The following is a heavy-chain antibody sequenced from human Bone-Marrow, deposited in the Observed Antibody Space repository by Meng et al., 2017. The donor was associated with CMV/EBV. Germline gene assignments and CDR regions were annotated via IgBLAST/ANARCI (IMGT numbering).Heavy chain of an antibody. CDR2: IKSKTDGGTT. V-gene: IGHV3-15*01. CDR1: GFTFSNAW. CDR3: TTHISPSYNILNGSGGYIYYGMDV. D-gene: IGHD3-9*01. Sequence: GESLKISCAASGFTFSNAWMSWVRQAPGKELEWVGRIKSKTDGGTTDYAAPVKGRFTISRDDSKNTLYLQMTSLKAEDTAVYYCTTHISPSYNILNGSGGYIYYGMDVWGQGTTVTVSS. J-gene: IGHJ6*02.